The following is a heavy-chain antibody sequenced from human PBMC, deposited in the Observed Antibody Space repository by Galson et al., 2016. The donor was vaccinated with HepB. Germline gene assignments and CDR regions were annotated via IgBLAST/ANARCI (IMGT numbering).Heavy chain of an antibody. V-gene: IGHV1-18*01. CDR3: AKLTENYYDSSGYFDY. CDR1: GYTFTTYG. CDR2: ISAYNGDT. D-gene: IGHD3-22*01. J-gene: IGHJ4*02. Sequence: SVKVSCKASGYTFTTYGISWVRLAPGQGLEWMGWISAYNGDTNYAQKLQGRVTMTTDTSTSTAYMELRSLRSDDTAVYYCAKLTENYYDSSGYFDYWGQGTLVTVSS.